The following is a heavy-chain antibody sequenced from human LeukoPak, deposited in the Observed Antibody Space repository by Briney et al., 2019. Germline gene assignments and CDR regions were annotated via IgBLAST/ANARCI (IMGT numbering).Heavy chain of an antibody. J-gene: IGHJ6*02. CDR3: ARDCRLYSSSRHYYYYGMDV. D-gene: IGHD6-6*01. CDR2: IYYSGST. Sequence: SETLSLTCTVSGGSISSYYWSWIRQPPGKGLEWIGYIYYSGSTNYNPSLKSRVTISVDTSKNQFSLKLSSVTAADTAVYYCARDCRLYSSSRHYYYYGMDVWGQGTTVTVSS. V-gene: IGHV4-59*12. CDR1: GGSISSYY.